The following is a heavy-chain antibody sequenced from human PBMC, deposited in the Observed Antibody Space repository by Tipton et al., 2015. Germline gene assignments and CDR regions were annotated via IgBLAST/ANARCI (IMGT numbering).Heavy chain of an antibody. J-gene: IGHJ6*02. D-gene: IGHD5-24*01. V-gene: IGHV3-21*01. CDR1: GFYFSSYR. Sequence: GSLRLSCAASGFYFSSYRMNWVRQAPGKGLEWVSSISSSSRNIYYADSVKGRFTISRDNAKNSLYLHMNSLRAEDTAIYYCARDQMGAISLYYYGMDVWGQGTTVTVSS. CDR3: ARDQMGAISLYYYGMDV. CDR2: ISSSSRNI.